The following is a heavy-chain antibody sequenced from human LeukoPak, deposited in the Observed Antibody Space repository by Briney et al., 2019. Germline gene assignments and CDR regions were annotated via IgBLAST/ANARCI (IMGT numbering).Heavy chain of an antibody. CDR3: AKLSGSYSNPKYYFDY. Sequence: PGGSLRLSCAASGFTFSGYAMSWVRQAPGKGLEWVSAISGSGGSTYYADSVKGRFTISRDNSKNTLYLQMNSLRAEDTAVYYCAKLSGSYSNPKYYFDYWGQGTLVTVSS. CDR2: ISGSGGST. J-gene: IGHJ4*02. V-gene: IGHV3-23*01. D-gene: IGHD1-26*01. CDR1: GFTFSGYA.